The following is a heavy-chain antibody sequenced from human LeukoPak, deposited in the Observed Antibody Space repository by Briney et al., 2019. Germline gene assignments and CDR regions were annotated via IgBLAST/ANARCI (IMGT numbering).Heavy chain of an antibody. D-gene: IGHD4-17*01. J-gene: IGHJ3*02. Sequence: PSETLSLTCTVSGGSISSGSYYWSWIRQPAGKGLEWIGRIYTSGSTNYNPSLKSRVTISVDTSKNQFSLKLSSVTAADTAVYYCATYGDYVAFDIWGQGIMVTVSS. CDR2: IYTSGST. V-gene: IGHV4-61*02. CDR1: GGSISSGSYY. CDR3: ATYGDYVAFDI.